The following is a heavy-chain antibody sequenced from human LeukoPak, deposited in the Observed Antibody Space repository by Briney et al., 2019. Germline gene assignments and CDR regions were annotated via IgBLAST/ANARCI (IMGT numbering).Heavy chain of an antibody. Sequence: XLRXXCAASGFTFSRSWMTWVRQAPGKGLEWVSYISSSSSTIYYADSVKGRFTISRDNAKNSLYLQMNSLRAEDTAVYYCAREFTDYYYYMDVWGKGTTVTVSS. CDR1: GFTFSRSW. CDR3: AREFTDYYYYMDV. J-gene: IGHJ6*03. V-gene: IGHV3-48*01. CDR2: ISSSSSTI.